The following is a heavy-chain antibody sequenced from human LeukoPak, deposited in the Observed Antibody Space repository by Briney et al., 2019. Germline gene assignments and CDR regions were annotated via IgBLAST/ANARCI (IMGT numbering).Heavy chain of an antibody. CDR2: IKQDGSEK. D-gene: IGHD5-18*01. Sequence: GGSLRLSCAASGFTFGSYWMSWVRQTPGKGLEWVANIKQDGSEKYYVDSVKGRFTISRDNAKNSLYLQMNSLRAEDTAVYYCAREPVTPDYWGQGTLVTVSS. V-gene: IGHV3-7*01. CDR1: GFTFGSYW. CDR3: AREPVTPDY. J-gene: IGHJ4*02.